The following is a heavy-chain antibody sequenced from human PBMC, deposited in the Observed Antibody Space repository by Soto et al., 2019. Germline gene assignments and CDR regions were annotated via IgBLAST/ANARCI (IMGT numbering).Heavy chain of an antibody. V-gene: IGHV2-5*02. CDR1: GFSLATAGVG. J-gene: IGHJ4*02. CDR3: ARRPWLSAYSFDH. CDR2: IFWDDDK. D-gene: IGHD3-10*01. Sequence: QITLKESGPTLVKPTETLTLTCTFSGFSLATAGVGVGWIRQPPGKTLEWLALIFWDDDKRYNPSLQNRVTVTKDTSKNQVVLTMTNMDPVDTATYYCARRPWLSAYSFDHWGQGILVTVSS.